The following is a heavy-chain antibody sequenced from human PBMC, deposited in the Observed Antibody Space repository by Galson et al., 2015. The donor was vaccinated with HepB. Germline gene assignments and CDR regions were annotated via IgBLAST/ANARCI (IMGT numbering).Heavy chain of an antibody. CDR3: ARDGYLGLVYYFDY. CDR1: GDSVSSDSSA. J-gene: IGHJ4*02. CDR2: TYYRSQWYH. D-gene: IGHD6-25*01. Sequence: CAISGDSVSSDSSAWNWIRQSPSRGPEWLGRTYYRSQWYHDYSGSLQSRITINAETSTNQFFLQLDSVTPEDTAVYYCARDGYLGLVYYFDYWGPGILVTVS. V-gene: IGHV6-1*01.